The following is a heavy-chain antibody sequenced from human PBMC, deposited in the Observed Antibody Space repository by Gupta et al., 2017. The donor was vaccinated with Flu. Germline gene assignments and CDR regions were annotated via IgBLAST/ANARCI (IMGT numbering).Heavy chain of an antibody. V-gene: IGHV3-23*01. Sequence: EVQLLESGGGLVQPGGSLRLSCAASGFTFINYAMSWVRQAPGKGLEWVSASSGSDGATYYADSVRGRFTISRDNSKNTLYLQMNSLRAEDTAVYFCAKDGSTESNHGYGTWGQGTLVTVSS. CDR1: GFTFINYA. CDR3: AKDGSTESNHGYGT. J-gene: IGHJ5*02. D-gene: IGHD5-18*01. CDR2: SSGSDGAT.